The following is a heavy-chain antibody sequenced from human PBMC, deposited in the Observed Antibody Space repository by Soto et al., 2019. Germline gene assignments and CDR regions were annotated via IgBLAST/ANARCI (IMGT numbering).Heavy chain of an antibody. D-gene: IGHD5-18*01. Sequence: GGSLRLSCAASGCTFSSYGMHWVRQAPGKGLEWVAVISYDGSNKYYADSVKGRFTISRDNSKNTLYLQMNSLRAEDTAVYYCAKDRGDGYSLDYWGQGTLVTVSS. CDR2: ISYDGSNK. J-gene: IGHJ4*02. V-gene: IGHV3-30*18. CDR1: GCTFSSYG. CDR3: AKDRGDGYSLDY.